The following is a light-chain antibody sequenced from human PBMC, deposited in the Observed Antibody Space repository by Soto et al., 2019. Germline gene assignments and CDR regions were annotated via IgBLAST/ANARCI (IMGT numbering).Light chain of an antibody. CDR2: RAS. J-gene: IGKJ3*01. Sequence: EIVLTQSPGTLSLSPGERATLSCRASQSVSSNYLAWYQQKPGQAPRLLFYRASFRTTGIPERLSGSGYGTDFTLTIGRLEPEDFAVYYCQQYGSSPFTFGPGTKVDIK. CDR3: QQYGSSPFT. CDR1: QSVSSNY. V-gene: IGKV3-20*01.